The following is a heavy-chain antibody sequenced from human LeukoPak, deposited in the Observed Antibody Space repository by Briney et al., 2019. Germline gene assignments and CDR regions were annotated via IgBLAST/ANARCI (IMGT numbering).Heavy chain of an antibody. CDR3: ARDRAYSSSSLWFDP. CDR1: GGSISSYY. Sequence: PSETLSLTGTVSGGSISSYYWSWIRQPPGKGLEWIGYIYYSGSTNYNPSLKSRVTISVDTSKNQFSLKLSSVTAADTAVYYCARDRAYSSSSLWFDPWGQGTLVTVSS. V-gene: IGHV4-59*01. CDR2: IYYSGST. D-gene: IGHD6-6*01. J-gene: IGHJ5*02.